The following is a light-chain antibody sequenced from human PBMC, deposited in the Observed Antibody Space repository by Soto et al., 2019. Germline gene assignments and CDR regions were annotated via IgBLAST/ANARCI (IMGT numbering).Light chain of an antibody. CDR1: QSVSSY. CDR2: DAS. Sequence: EIVLTQSPATLSLSPGERATLSCRASQSVSSYLAWYQQKPGQAPTLLIYDASNRATGIPARFSGSGSGTHFTLTISSLEPKDFAGYYCQQRRNWPRWTFGQETQVEIK. CDR3: QQRRNWPRWT. J-gene: IGKJ1*01. V-gene: IGKV3-11*01.